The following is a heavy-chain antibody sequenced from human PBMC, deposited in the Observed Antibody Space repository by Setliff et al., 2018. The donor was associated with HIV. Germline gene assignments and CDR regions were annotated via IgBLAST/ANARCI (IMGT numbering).Heavy chain of an antibody. CDR2: ISGSGDST. V-gene: IGHV3-23*01. D-gene: IGHD3-16*01. Sequence: LGGSLRLSCAASGFTFSSYGMNWVRQAPGKGLEWVSGISGSGDSTFYAHSVKGRFTISRDNSRDTLYLEMNNLRAEDTALYYCAKDYTPTFWEYNWFDVWGQGTQVTVSS. CDR1: GFTFSSYG. CDR3: AKDYTPTFWEYNWFDV. J-gene: IGHJ5*02.